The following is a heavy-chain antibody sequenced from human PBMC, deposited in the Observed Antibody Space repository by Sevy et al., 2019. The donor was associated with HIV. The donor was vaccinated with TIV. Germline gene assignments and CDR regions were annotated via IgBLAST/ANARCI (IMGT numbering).Heavy chain of an antibody. J-gene: IGHJ6*02. CDR2: FDPEDGET. D-gene: IGHD2-15*01. Sequence: ASVKVSCKVSGYTLTELSMHWVRQAPGKGLEWMGGFDPEDGETIYAQKFQGRVTMTEDTSTDTAYMELSSLRSGDTAVYYCATTKGGRYCSGGSCYPGYYYYGMDVWGQGTTVTVSS. V-gene: IGHV1-24*01. CDR1: GYTLTELS. CDR3: ATTKGGRYCSGGSCYPGYYYYGMDV.